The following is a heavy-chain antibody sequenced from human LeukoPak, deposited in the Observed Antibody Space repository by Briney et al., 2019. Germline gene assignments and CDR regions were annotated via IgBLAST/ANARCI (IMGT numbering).Heavy chain of an antibody. D-gene: IGHD4-23*01. Sequence: SVKVSCKASGGTFSSYAISWVRQAPGQGLEWMGRIIPIFGTADYAQKFQGRVTITTDESTSTAYMELSSLRSEDTAVYYCARVGGNTYWYFDLWGRGTLVTVSS. V-gene: IGHV1-69*05. CDR3: ARVGGNTYWYFDL. J-gene: IGHJ2*01. CDR2: IIPIFGTA. CDR1: GGTFSSYA.